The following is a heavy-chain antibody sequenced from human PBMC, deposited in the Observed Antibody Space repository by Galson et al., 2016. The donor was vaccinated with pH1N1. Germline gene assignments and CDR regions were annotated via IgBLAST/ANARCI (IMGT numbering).Heavy chain of an antibody. CDR3: ARWDYGDYVGWFDP. Sequence: SVKVSCKASGYTFTNYDFNWVRQATGQGLEWMGWVRPNSGDTGFAQKFQGRVTITRNTSISTAYMEVSSLRSEDTAVYYCARWDYGDYVGWFDPWGQGILVTVSS. D-gene: IGHD4-17*01. CDR1: GYTFTNYD. J-gene: IGHJ5*02. CDR2: VRPNSGDT. V-gene: IGHV1-8*03.